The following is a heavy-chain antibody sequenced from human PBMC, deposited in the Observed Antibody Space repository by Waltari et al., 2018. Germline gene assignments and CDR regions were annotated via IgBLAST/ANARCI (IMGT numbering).Heavy chain of an antibody. CDR1: GYTFTTYW. V-gene: IGHV5-51*03. CDR3: ARGYDRKDGGGWFDP. J-gene: IGHJ5*02. Sequence: EVQLVQSGAEVKKPGESLKISCKGSGYTFTTYWIAWVRQLPGKGLEWWGIIYPGDSQPRYSPSCQGQVTIAADKSISTAYLQWSSLKASDTAMYYCARGYDRKDGGGWFDPWGQGTLVTVSS. CDR2: IYPGDSQP. D-gene: IGHD3-9*01.